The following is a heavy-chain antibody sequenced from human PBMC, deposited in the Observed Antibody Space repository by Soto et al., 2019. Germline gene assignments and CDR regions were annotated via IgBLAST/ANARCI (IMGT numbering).Heavy chain of an antibody. CDR1: RDSIKTHY. J-gene: IGHJ4*02. D-gene: IGHD2-2*03. CDR2: IYYSGST. CDR3: ASGWMAAFDN. V-gene: IGHV4-59*11. Sequence: SETLSLTCNATRDSIKTHYWSWIRQAPGKGLEWIGYIYYSGSTLYNPSLKRRVTISADTAKNQFSLRLTSLTAADTAVYYCASGWMAAFDNWGQGTLVTVSS.